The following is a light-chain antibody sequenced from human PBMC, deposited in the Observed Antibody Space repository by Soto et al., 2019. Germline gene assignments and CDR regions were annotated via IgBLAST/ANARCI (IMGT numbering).Light chain of an antibody. CDR3: QQYQSYST. CDR2: DAS. J-gene: IGKJ4*01. V-gene: IGKV1-5*01. Sequence: DIQMTQSPSTLSASVGDRVTITCRASQSISSWLAWYQQKPGRAPKLLINDASSLESGVPSRFSGSGSGTEFTLTISSLQPDDFATYYCQQYQSYSTFGGGTKVDIK. CDR1: QSISSW.